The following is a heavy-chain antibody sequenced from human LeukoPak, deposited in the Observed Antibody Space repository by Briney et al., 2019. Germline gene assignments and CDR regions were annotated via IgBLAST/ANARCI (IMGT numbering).Heavy chain of an antibody. J-gene: IGHJ4*02. V-gene: IGHV4-4*07. CDR2: IYTSGTT. Sequence: SETLSLTCTVSGGSINNYDWSWIRQPAGKGLEWIGRIYTSGTTNYNPSLKSRVTMSVDTSKSQFSLKLTSVTAADTAVYYCARGPYCGGDCYFDYWGQGTLVTVSS. D-gene: IGHD2-21*02. CDR3: ARGPYCGGDCYFDY. CDR1: GGSINNYD.